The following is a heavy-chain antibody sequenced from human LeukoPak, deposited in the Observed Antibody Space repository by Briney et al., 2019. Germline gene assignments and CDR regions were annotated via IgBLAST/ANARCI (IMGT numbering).Heavy chain of an antibody. CDR2: IYSDGSST. J-gene: IGHJ6*02. Sequence: GGSLRLSCAASGFTFSSYWMHWVRQAPGKGLVWVSRIYSDGSSTNYADSVKGRFTISRDNAKNSLYLQMNSLRAEATAVYFCARPSFYCSSTSCPPYIYYYYDMDVWGQGTMVTVSS. CDR3: ARPSFYCSSTSCPPYIYYYYDMDV. D-gene: IGHD2-2*01. V-gene: IGHV3-74*01. CDR1: GFTFSSYW.